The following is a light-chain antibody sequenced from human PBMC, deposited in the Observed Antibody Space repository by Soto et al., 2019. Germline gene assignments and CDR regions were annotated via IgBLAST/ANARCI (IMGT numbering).Light chain of an antibody. CDR3: QQYGPSPMYT. J-gene: IGKJ2*01. Sequence: ETVLTQSPGTLSLSPGERATLSCRASQTVSSSYLAWYQQKPGQAPRLLICGASTRATGIPGRFSGSASGTDFTLTISRLEPEDFAVYYCQQYGPSPMYTFGQGTRLEIK. CDR1: QTVSSSY. CDR2: GAS. V-gene: IGKV3-20*01.